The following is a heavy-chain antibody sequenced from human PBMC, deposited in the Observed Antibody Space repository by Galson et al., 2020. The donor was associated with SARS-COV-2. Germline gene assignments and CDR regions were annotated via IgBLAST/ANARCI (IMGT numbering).Heavy chain of an antibody. Sequence: SQTLSLTCAISGDSVSSNSAAWNWIRQSPSRGLEWLGRTYYRSKWYNDYAVSVKSRITINPDTSKNQFSLQLNSVTPEDTAVYYCARGEVMITFGGVIDYYYYGMDVWGQGTTVTVSS. CDR1: GDSVSSNSAA. CDR2: TYYRSKWYN. J-gene: IGHJ6*02. V-gene: IGHV6-1*01. CDR3: ARGEVMITFGGVIDYYYYGMDV. D-gene: IGHD3-16*02.